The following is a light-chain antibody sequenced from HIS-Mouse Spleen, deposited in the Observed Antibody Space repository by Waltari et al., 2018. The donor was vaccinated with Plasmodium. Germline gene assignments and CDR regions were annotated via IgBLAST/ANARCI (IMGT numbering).Light chain of an antibody. V-gene: IGLV3-10*01. CDR3: YSTDSSGNHRV. CDR2: EES. CDR1: ALPKKY. Sequence: SYELTQPPSVSVSPGQTARITCSGDALPKKYAYWYQQKSGQAPVLVIYEESNRPSGIPERFSGSSSGTMATLTISGGQVEDEADYYCYSTDSSGNHRVFGGGTKLTVL. J-gene: IGLJ3*02.